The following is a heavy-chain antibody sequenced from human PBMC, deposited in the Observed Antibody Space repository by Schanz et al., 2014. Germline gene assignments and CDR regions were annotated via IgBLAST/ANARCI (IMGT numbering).Heavy chain of an antibody. CDR2: ISGGGGTT. V-gene: IGHV3-23*01. CDR3: AKYRGYYRVSGSYRELEY. CDR1: GFTFSGYS. Sequence: EVQLLESGGGLVQPGGSLRLSCAASGFTFSGYSMNWVRQAPGKGLEWVSAISGGGGTTYYTDSVKGRFTISRDNSKNTLYLQMNSLRPEDTAVYYCAKYRGYYRVSGSYRELEYWGQGTLVNVSS. J-gene: IGHJ4*02. D-gene: IGHD3-10*01.